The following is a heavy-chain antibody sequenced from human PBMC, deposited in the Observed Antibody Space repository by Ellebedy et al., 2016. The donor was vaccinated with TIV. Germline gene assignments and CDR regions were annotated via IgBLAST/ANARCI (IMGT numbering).Heavy chain of an antibody. J-gene: IGHJ3*02. Sequence: GESLKISXAASGFTFIIYSLNWVRLAPGKGLEWVSYISSSSRTIYYADSVKGRFTISRDNAKNSLYLQMNSLRAEDTAVYYCAAAAGAGDDAFDIWGQGTMVTVSS. D-gene: IGHD6-13*01. CDR2: ISSSSRTI. CDR1: GFTFIIYS. V-gene: IGHV3-48*01. CDR3: AAAAGAGDDAFDI.